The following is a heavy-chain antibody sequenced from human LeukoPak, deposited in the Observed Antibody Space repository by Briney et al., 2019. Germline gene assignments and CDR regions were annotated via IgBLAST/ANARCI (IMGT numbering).Heavy chain of an antibody. CDR2: IWYDGSNK. CDR1: GFTFSSYG. D-gene: IGHD3-22*01. CDR3: AREALYDSKSGMDV. V-gene: IGHV3-33*01. Sequence: GGSLRLSCAASGFTFSSYGMHWVRQAPGKGLERVAVIWYDGSNKYYADSVKGRFTISRDNSKNTLYLQMNSLRAEDTAVYYCAREALYDSKSGMDVWGQGTTVTVSS. J-gene: IGHJ6*02.